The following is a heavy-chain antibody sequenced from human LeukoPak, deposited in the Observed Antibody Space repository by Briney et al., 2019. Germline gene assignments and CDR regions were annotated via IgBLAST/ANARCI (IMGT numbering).Heavy chain of an antibody. D-gene: IGHD5-18*01. CDR2: ISGSGGST. J-gene: IGHJ3*02. V-gene: IGHV3-23*01. CDR1: GFTFSSYA. Sequence: GGSLRLSCAASGFTFSSYAMSWVRQAPGKGLEWVSAISGSGGSTYYADPVKGRFTISRDNSKNTLYLRMNSLRAEDTAVYYCAKDRASWIQLGDAFDIWGQGTMVTVSS. CDR3: AKDRASWIQLGDAFDI.